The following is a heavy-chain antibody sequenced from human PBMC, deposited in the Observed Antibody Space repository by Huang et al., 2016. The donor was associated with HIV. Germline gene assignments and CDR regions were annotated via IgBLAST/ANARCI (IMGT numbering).Heavy chain of an antibody. D-gene: IGHD3-22*01. CDR3: ARERYYYDRSGYYTPVEYFHH. J-gene: IGHJ1*01. Sequence: QVQLVQSGAEVKKPGASVKVSCKASGYTFTNYAINWVRQAPGQSVDGMGWRSGYNGKTNYAQKVQGRVTMTKDTSTSTAYMELRSLISDDTAVYYCARERYYYDRSGYYTPVEYFHHWGQGTLVTVSS. CDR2: RSGYNGKT. CDR1: GYTFTNYA. V-gene: IGHV1-18*01.